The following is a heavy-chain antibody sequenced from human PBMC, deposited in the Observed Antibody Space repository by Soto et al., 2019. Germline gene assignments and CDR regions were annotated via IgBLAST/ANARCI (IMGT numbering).Heavy chain of an antibody. J-gene: IGHJ4*02. Sequence: ASVKVSCKAPGFTFTTYTIYWVRQSPGQRLEWMGWINAGNGNTKYSQNFQGRVTITRDTSASTAYMELSSLRSEDTAVYYCARGPVAGSTSSYANYWGQGTLVTVSS. CDR3: ARGPVAGSTSSYANY. CDR1: GFTFTTYT. D-gene: IGHD2-2*01. V-gene: IGHV1-3*01. CDR2: INAGNGNT.